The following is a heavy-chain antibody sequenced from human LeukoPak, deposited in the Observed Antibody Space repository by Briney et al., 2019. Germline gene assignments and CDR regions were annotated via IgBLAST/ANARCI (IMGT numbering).Heavy chain of an antibody. CDR3: ARGAVAGTFDY. D-gene: IGHD6-19*01. Sequence: WMGIINPSGGSTSYAQKVQGRVTMTRDTSTSTVYMELSSLRSEDTAVYYCARGAVAGTFDYWGQGTLVTVSS. V-gene: IGHV1-46*01. J-gene: IGHJ4*02. CDR2: INPSGGST.